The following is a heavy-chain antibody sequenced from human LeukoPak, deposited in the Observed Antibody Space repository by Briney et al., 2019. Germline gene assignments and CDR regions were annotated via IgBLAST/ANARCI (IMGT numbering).Heavy chain of an antibody. J-gene: IGHJ4*02. CDR3: ARIVGATIWLFDY. V-gene: IGHV4-59*06. CDR1: GGSISSYY. Sequence: SETLSLTCTVSGGSISSYYWSWIRQHPGKGLEWIGYIYYSGSTYYNPSLKSRVTISVDTSKNQFSLKLSSVTAADTAVYYCARIVGATIWLFDYWGQGTLVTVSS. D-gene: IGHD1-26*01. CDR2: IYYSGST.